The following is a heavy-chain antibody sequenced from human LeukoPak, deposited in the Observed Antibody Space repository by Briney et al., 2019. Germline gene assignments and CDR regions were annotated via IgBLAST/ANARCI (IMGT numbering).Heavy chain of an antibody. CDR2: ISGSGST. CDR3: AKLEPVLRYFDWSLTHFFDY. Sequence: GGSLRLSCAASGFTFSSYAMSWVRQAPGKGLEWVSVISGSGSTYYADSVKGRFTISRDNSKNTLYLQMNSLRAEDTAVYYCAKLEPVLRYFDWSLTHFFDYWGQGTLVTVSS. J-gene: IGHJ4*02. V-gene: IGHV3-23*01. CDR1: GFTFSSYA. D-gene: IGHD3-9*01.